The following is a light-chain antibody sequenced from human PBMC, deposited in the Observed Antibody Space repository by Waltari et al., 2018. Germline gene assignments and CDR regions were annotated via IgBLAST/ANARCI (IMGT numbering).Light chain of an antibody. CDR2: TVS. CDR3: SSYTSSYTRV. J-gene: IGLJ2*01. Sequence: QSALTQPASVSGSPGQSITISCTGTTSDVGDYNSVSWYQHHPGGAPKLMMYTVSHRPSGVSTRFSGSKSGNTASLTISGLQAGDEADYYCSSYTSSYTRVFGGGTKLTVL. V-gene: IGLV2-14*03. CDR1: TSDVGDYNS.